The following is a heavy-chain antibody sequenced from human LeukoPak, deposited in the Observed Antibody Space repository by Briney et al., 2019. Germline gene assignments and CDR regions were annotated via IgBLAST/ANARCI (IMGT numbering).Heavy chain of an antibody. V-gene: IGHV3-7*01. CDR2: IKQDGSEK. D-gene: IGHD1-26*01. CDR3: ARDRSGSCPY. CDR1: GFTFSSYA. J-gene: IGHJ4*02. Sequence: GGSLRLSCAASGFTFSSYAMSWVRQAPGKGLEWVANIKQDGSEKYYVDSVKGRFTISRDNAKNSLHLQMNSLRAEDTAVYYCARDRSGSCPYWGQGTLVTVSS.